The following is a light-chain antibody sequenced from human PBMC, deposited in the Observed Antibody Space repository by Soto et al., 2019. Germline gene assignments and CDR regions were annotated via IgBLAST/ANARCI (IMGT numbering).Light chain of an antibody. CDR1: SSDVGGSSY. CDR2: DVN. V-gene: IGLV2-11*01. CDR3: CSYTGRYTYV. Sequence: QSALTQPRSVSGSPGQAVTISCTGTSSDVGGSSYVSWYQQHPYKAPKLMIYDVNERPSGVPDRFSGSKFGNTASLTISRLQAEHEDDYYCCSYTGRYTYVFGGGTKVTVL. J-gene: IGLJ2*01.